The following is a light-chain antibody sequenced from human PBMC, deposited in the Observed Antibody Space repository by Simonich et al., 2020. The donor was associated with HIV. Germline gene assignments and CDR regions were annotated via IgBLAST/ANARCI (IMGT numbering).Light chain of an antibody. Sequence: DIQMTQSPSSLSASVGDRVTITCQASQDISNYLNWYQQEPGKAPKLLIYGASTLQSGVPSRFSGSGSGTEFTLTISSLQPDDFATYYCQQYNSYSRTFGQGTKVEIK. V-gene: IGKV1-16*01. CDR2: GAS. CDR1: QDISNY. CDR3: QQYNSYSRT. J-gene: IGKJ1*01.